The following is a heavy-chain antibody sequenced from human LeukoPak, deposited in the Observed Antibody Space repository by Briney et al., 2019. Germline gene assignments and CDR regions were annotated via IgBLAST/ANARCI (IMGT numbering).Heavy chain of an antibody. CDR1: GFTFTSYT. CDR2: ITASSSYI. J-gene: IGHJ4*02. V-gene: IGHV3-21*01. Sequence: GGSLRLSCAASGFTFTSYTTNWVRQAPGRGLDWVASITASSSYIYYADSVKGRFTISRDNAKNSLYLQMNSLRAEDTAVYFCASMPGYSTGWYDYWGQGILVTVSS. CDR3: ASMPGYSTGWYDY. D-gene: IGHD6-19*01.